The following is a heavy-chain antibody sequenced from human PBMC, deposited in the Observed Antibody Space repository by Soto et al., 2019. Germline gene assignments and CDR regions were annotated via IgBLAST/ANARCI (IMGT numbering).Heavy chain of an antibody. V-gene: IGHV3-30*18. CDR2: ISYDGSNK. D-gene: IGHD3-3*01. CDR3: AKDRALLRFLEWLLDDAFDI. J-gene: IGHJ3*02. CDR1: GFTFSRYG. Sequence: ESGGGVVQPGRSLRLSCAASGFTFSRYGMHWVRQAPGKGLEWVAVISYDGSNKYYADSVKGRFTISRDNSKNTLYLQMNSLRAEDTAVYYCAKDRALLRFLEWLLDDAFDIWGQGTMVTVSS.